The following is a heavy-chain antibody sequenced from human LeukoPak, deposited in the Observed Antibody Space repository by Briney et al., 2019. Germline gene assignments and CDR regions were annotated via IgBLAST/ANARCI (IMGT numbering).Heavy chain of an antibody. Sequence: GGSLRLSCVASGFTLSSYWMHWVRQAPGKGLAWVSRSKGDGSSTSYADSVKGRFTISRDNTKNTLYLQTNSLRAEDTAVYYCARSDWFDPWGQGTLVTVSS. CDR3: ARSDWFDP. J-gene: IGHJ5*02. CDR2: SKGDGSST. V-gene: IGHV3-74*01. CDR1: GFTLSSYW.